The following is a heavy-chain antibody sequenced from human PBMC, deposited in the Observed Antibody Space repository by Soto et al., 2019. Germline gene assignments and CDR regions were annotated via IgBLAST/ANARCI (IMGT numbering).Heavy chain of an antibody. V-gene: IGHV1-18*01. J-gene: IGHJ3*02. Sequence: GASVKVSCKASGYTFTNSGISWVRQAPGQGLEWMGWISGYNGDTNYAQNLQGRVTMTTDTSTNTAYMELTSLRSDDTAVYYCAKAYDFWSAAFDIWGQGTMVTVSS. D-gene: IGHD3-3*01. CDR2: ISGYNGDT. CDR3: AKAYDFWSAAFDI. CDR1: GYTFTNSG.